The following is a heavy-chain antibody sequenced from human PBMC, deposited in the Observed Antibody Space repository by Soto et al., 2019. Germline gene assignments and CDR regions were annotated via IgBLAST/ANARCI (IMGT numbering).Heavy chain of an antibody. CDR2: ITGSGRTT. CDR3: AKAFHDYVGPHDY. CDR1: GFTFSSHA. Sequence: EVQLLESGGGLVQPGGSLRLSCAASGFTFSSHAMTWVRQAPGKGLDWVSGITGSGRTTYYADSVKGRFTISRDNSKNTVYLQMNSLRAEDTAVYYCAKAFHDYVGPHDYWGQGALVTVSS. V-gene: IGHV3-23*01. J-gene: IGHJ4*02. D-gene: IGHD4-17*01.